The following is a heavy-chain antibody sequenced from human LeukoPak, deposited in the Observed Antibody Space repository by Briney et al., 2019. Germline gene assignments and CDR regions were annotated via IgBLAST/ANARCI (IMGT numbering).Heavy chain of an antibody. D-gene: IGHD1-1*01. V-gene: IGHV1-24*01. CDR2: FDPEDGET. CDR3: ARETGTDYYMDV. Sequence: ASVKVSCKVSGYTLTELSMHWVRQAPGKGLEWMGGFDPEDGETIYAQKFQGRVTMTEDTSTDTVYMELSSLRSEDTAVYYCARETGTDYYMDVWGKGTTVTVSS. CDR1: GYTLTELS. J-gene: IGHJ6*03.